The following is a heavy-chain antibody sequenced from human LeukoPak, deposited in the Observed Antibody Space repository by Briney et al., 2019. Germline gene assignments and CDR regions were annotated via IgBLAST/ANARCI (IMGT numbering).Heavy chain of an antibody. V-gene: IGHV1-69*04. CDR3: ARQDCTNGVCYWGWFDP. Sequence: SVKASCKASGGTFSSYAISWVRQAPGQGLEWMGRIIPIFVITNYAQKFQGRVTITADKSTSTAYMELSSLRSEDTAVYYCARQDCTNGVCYWGWFDPWGQGTLVTVSS. J-gene: IGHJ5*02. CDR2: IIPIFVIT. D-gene: IGHD2-8*01. CDR1: GGTFSSYA.